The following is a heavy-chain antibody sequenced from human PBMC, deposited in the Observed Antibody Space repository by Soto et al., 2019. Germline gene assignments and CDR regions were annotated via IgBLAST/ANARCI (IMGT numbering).Heavy chain of an antibody. J-gene: IGHJ6*02. CDR2: IWYDGSNK. Sequence: GGSLRLSCAASGFTFSSYGMHWVRQAPGKGLEWVAVIWYDGSNKYYADSVKGRFTISRDNSKNTLYLQMNSLRAEDTAVYYCARGKLWFGETNIYYYYCGMDVWGQGTTVTVSS. V-gene: IGHV3-33*01. CDR1: GFTFSSYG. CDR3: ARGKLWFGETNIYYYYCGMDV. D-gene: IGHD3-10*01.